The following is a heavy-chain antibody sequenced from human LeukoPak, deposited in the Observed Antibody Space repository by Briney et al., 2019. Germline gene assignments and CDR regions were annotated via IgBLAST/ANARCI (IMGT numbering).Heavy chain of an antibody. CDR2: IYDSGKT. CDR1: GDSISSYY. D-gene: IGHD3-16*01. V-gene: IGHV4-59*01. CDR3: ARGGGTIDY. J-gene: IGHJ4*02. Sequence: SETLSLTCTVSGDSISSYYWSWIRQPPGKGLEWIGYIYDSGKTNYNASVISRVTISVDTSKNQFSLKLTSVTPADTAVYYCARGGGTIDYWGQGTLVTVSS.